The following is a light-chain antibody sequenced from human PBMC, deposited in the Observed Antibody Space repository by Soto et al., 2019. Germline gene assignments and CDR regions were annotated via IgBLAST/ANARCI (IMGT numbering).Light chain of an antibody. V-gene: IGKV3-20*01. Sequence: EIVLTQSPGTLSLSPGETATLSCRAGQSVHRSYLAWYQQKPGQAPRLLIYGASSRATGIPDRFSGSGSGTVFTLTISRLEPEDFAVYYCQQYGDSPTWTFGQGTKVEIK. J-gene: IGKJ1*01. CDR2: GAS. CDR3: QQYGDSPTWT. CDR1: QSVHRSY.